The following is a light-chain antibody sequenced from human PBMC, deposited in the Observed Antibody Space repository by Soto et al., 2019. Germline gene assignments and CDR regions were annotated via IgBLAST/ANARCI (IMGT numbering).Light chain of an antibody. Sequence: QSALTQPASVSGSPGQSITISCTGTSSDVGTYNLVSWYQQHPGKAPKLMIYEGSKRPSGVSNRFFGSKSGNTASLTISGLQAEDEADYYCCSYAGSNTLLFGGGTKLTVL. J-gene: IGLJ2*01. CDR3: CSYAGSNTLL. CDR2: EGS. V-gene: IGLV2-23*01. CDR1: SSDVGTYNL.